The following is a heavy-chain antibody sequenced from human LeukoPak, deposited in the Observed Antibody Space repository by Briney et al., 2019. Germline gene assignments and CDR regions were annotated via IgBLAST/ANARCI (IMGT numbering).Heavy chain of an antibody. CDR2: IYSGGST. D-gene: IGHD1-26*01. Sequence: GGSLRLSCAASGFTVSSNYMSWVRQAPGKGLEWVSVIYSGGSTYYADSEKGRFTISRDNAKNSLYLQMNSLRAEDTAVYYCARLVRSGSYPYYYYAMDVWGQGTTVTVSS. J-gene: IGHJ6*02. V-gene: IGHV3-66*01. CDR3: ARLVRSGSYPYYYYAMDV. CDR1: GFTVSSNY.